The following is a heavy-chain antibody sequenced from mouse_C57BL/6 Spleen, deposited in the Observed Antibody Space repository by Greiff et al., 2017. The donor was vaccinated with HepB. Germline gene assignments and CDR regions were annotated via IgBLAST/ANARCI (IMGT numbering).Heavy chain of an antibody. CDR1: GYSFTGYF. Sequence: VQLQQSGPELVKPGASVKISCKASGYSFTGYFMNWVMQSHGKSLEWIGRINPYNGDTFYNQKFKGKATLTVDKSSSTAHMELRSLTSEDSAVYYCARRSTMVTTSWYFDVRGTGTTVTVSS. V-gene: IGHV1-20*01. D-gene: IGHD2-2*01. CDR3: ARRSTMVTTSWYFDV. J-gene: IGHJ1*03. CDR2: INPYNGDT.